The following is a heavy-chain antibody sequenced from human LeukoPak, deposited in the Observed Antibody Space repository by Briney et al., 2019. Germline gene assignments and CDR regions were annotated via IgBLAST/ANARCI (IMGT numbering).Heavy chain of an antibody. CDR3: ARDYYGSGSLLNWFDP. D-gene: IGHD3-10*01. J-gene: IGHJ5*02. Sequence: SVKVSCKASGGTFSSYAISWVRQAPGQGLEWMGGIIPIFGTANYAQKFQGRVTITAVESTSTAYMELSSLRSEDTAVYYCARDYYGSGSLLNWFDPWGQGTLVTVSS. CDR1: GGTFSSYA. V-gene: IGHV1-69*13. CDR2: IIPIFGTA.